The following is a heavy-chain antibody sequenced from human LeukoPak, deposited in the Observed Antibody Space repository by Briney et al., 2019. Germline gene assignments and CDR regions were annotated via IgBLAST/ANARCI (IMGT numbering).Heavy chain of an antibody. CDR1: GYTFTSYA. J-gene: IGHJ5*02. CDR3: ARLVGEGGANWFDP. D-gene: IGHD2-2*01. V-gene: IGHV7-4-1*02. CDR2: INTNTGNP. Sequence: ASVKVSCKASGYTFTSYAMNWVRQAPGQGLEWMGWINTNTGNPTYAQGFTGRFVFSLDTSVSTAYLQISSLKAEDTAVYYCARLVGEGGANWFDPWGQGTLVTVSS.